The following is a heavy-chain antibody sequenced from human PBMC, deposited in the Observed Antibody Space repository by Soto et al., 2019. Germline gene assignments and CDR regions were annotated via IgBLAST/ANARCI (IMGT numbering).Heavy chain of an antibody. CDR1: GGTFSSYA. CDR3: ARQGSNEYYYYGMDV. D-gene: IGHD3-10*01. Sequence: QVKLVQSGAEVKKPGSSVKVSCKASGGTFSSYAINWVRQAPGQGLEWMGGIIRIFGTPDYAQRFQGRVTITADESTSTAYMELSSLRSEDTAVYYCARQGSNEYYYYGMDVWGQGTTVTVSS. CDR2: IIRIFGTP. J-gene: IGHJ6*02. V-gene: IGHV1-69*12.